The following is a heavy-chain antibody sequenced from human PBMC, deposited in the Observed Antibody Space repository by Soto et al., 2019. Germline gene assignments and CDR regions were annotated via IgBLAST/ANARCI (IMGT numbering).Heavy chain of an antibody. J-gene: IGHJ6*02. V-gene: IGHV3-15*01. CDR1: GFSFRNAW. CDR2: IKSKTDGGTT. CDR3: RLDYFYYGMDV. Sequence: VGSLRLSCAASGFSFRNAWMSWVRQSPGKGLEWVGRIKSKTDGGTTDYAAPVKGRFTISRDNSKNTLYLQMNSLKTEDTAVHYCRLDYFYYGMDVWGQGTMVTVSS.